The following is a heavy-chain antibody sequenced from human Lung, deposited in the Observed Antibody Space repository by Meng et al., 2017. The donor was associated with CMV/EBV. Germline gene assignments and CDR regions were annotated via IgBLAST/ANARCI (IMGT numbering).Heavy chain of an antibody. V-gene: IGHV4-59*11. Sequence: SXTXSLXCSVSGASISNQYWSWIRQPPGKGLEWIGIIYYTGDTNYSPSLKSRVTMSVDTSRNQFSLSLRSVTPADTAVYYCARTDLKELGRRSGWFPDYYYHGMDVWXQGTTVT. D-gene: IGHD6-19*01. CDR2: IYYTGDT. CDR1: GASISNQY. J-gene: IGHJ6*01. CDR3: ARTDLKELGRRSGWFPDYYYHGMDV.